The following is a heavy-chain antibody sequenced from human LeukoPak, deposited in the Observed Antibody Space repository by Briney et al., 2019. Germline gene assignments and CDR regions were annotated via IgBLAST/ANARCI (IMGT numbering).Heavy chain of an antibody. D-gene: IGHD3-16*02. Sequence: GESLKISCKGSGYSFTSYWIGWVRQMPGKGLEWMGIIYPGDSDTRYSPSFQGQVTISADKSISTAYLQWSSLKASDTAMYYCGRQAYYDYVWGSYRSNRYFDYWGQGTLVTVSS. J-gene: IGHJ4*02. CDR2: IYPGDSDT. V-gene: IGHV5-51*01. CDR1: GYSFTSYW. CDR3: GRQAYYDYVWGSYRSNRYFDY.